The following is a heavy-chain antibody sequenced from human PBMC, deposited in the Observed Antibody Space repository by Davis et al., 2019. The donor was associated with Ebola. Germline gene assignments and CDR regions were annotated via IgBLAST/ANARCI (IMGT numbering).Heavy chain of an antibody. D-gene: IGHD5-18*01. CDR2: IIPMFAEA. J-gene: IGHJ5*02. CDR3: ARDEGRYSYGRWFDP. CDR1: GYTFTNYG. V-gene: IGHV1-69*04. Sequence: SVKVSCKASGYTFTNYGITWVRQAPGQGLEWMGRIIPMFAEAHYAQKFQGRVTIIADKSTSTAYMELRSLRSDDTAVYYCARDEGRYSYGRWFDPWGQGTLVTVSS.